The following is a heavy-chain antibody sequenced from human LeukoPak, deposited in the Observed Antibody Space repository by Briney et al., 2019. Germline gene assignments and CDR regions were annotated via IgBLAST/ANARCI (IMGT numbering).Heavy chain of an antibody. D-gene: IGHD3-10*01. CDR1: GGSISSYY. CDR3: ARGPYYYGSGNLYYYYYYMDV. V-gene: IGHV4-59*01. J-gene: IGHJ6*03. CDR2: IYYSGST. Sequence: SETLSLTCTVSGGSISSYYWSWIRQPPGKGLEWIGYIYYSGSTNYNPSLKSRVTISVDTSKNQFSLKLSSVTAADTAVYYCARGPYYYGSGNLYYYYYYMDVWGKGTTVTVSS.